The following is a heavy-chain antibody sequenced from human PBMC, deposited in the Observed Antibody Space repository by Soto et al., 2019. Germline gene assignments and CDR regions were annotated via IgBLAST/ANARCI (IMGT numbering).Heavy chain of an antibody. J-gene: IGHJ3*01. D-gene: IGHD3-22*01. V-gene: IGHV3-23*01. Sequence: HHGWSLGLSCAASRVTVSISAISGVLQPPGNGLERVSAISGSGGSTYDADSVKGRFTISREKSKKPLYLQMNSLRAEDTAVYSGAKDVTPTINMIVMVIRPAALAFWGQGTMVIVSS. CDR1: RVTVSISA. CDR3: AKDVTPTINMIVMVIRPAALAF. CDR2: ISGSGGST.